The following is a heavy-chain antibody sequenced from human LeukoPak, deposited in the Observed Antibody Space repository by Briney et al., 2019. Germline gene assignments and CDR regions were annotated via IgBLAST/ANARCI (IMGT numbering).Heavy chain of an antibody. CDR3: ARHYGP. J-gene: IGHJ4*02. Sequence: PSETLSLTCAVSGDSIDSSNWWSWVRQPPGKGLEWIGSIYYSGSTYYNPSLKSRVTISVDTSKNQFSLRLNSVTATDTAVYYCARHYGPWGQGTLVTVSS. V-gene: IGHV4-39*01. D-gene: IGHD3-10*01. CDR2: IYYSGST. CDR1: GDSIDSSNW.